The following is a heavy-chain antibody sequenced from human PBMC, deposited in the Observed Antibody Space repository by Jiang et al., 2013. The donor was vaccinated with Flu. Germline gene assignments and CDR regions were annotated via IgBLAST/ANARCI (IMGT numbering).Heavy chain of an antibody. J-gene: IGHJ3*02. CDR2: ISGSGGST. Sequence: ESGGGLVQPGGSLRLSCAASGFTFSSYAMSWVRQAPGKGLEWVSAISGSGGSTYYADSVKGRFTISRDNSKNTLYLQMNSLRAEDTAVYYCAKDTDEEKDDFWSGYFPGRAFDIWGQGTMVTVSS. D-gene: IGHD3-3*01. CDR1: GFTFSSYA. CDR3: AKDTDEEKDDFWSGYFPGRAFDI. V-gene: IGHV3-23*01.